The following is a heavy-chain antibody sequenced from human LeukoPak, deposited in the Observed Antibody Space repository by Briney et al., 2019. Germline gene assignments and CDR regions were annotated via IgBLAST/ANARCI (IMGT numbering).Heavy chain of an antibody. CDR3: ARGLTHYGDYDAY. CDR2: INPSGGST. CDR1: GYTFTSYY. D-gene: IGHD4-17*01. V-gene: IGHV1-46*01. Sequence: ASVKVSCKASGYTFTSYYMHWVRQAPGQGLEWMGIINPSGGSTSYAQKFQDRVAMTRDTSTSTVYMQLSSLRSEDTAVYYRARGLTHYGDYDAYWGQGTLVTVSS. J-gene: IGHJ4*02.